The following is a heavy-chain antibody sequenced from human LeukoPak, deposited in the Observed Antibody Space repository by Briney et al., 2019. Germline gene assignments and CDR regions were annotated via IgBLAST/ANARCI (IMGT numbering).Heavy chain of an antibody. D-gene: IGHD4-23*01. Sequence: GGSLRLSCAASGFTFSSYGMHWVRQAPGKGLEWVAVISYDGSNKYYADSVKGRFTISRDNSKNTLYLQMNSLRAEDTAVYYCAKDFGATVVPVGAFDIWGQGTMVTVSS. CDR3: AKDFGATVVPVGAFDI. CDR2: ISYDGSNK. CDR1: GFTFSSYG. J-gene: IGHJ3*02. V-gene: IGHV3-30*18.